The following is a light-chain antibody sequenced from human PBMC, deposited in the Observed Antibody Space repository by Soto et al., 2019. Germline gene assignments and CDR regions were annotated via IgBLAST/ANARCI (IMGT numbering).Light chain of an antibody. CDR2: GAS. CDR3: QQYGSSPT. V-gene: IGKV3-20*01. J-gene: IGKJ5*01. Sequence: EVVLTRSPGTLSLSPGDRATLSCRASQSVKNNYLVWYQQKVGQAPRLLMSGASSRATGIPDRFSGSGSGTDFTLTISRLEPEDFAVYYCQQYGSSPTFGQRTRLEIK. CDR1: QSVKNNY.